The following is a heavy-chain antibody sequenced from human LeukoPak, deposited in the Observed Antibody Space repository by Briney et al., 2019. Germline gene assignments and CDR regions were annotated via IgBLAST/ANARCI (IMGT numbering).Heavy chain of an antibody. CDR2: MNQDGSAK. CDR3: ASGTYYFDF. Sequence: GGSLRLSCAASGFTFSDSWMSWVRQAPGKGLEWVANMNQDGSAKGYVDSVKGRFTISRDNAKNSLYLLMNSLRAEDTAVYFCASGTYYFDFWGQGTLVTVSS. CDR1: GFTFSDSW. D-gene: IGHD1-26*01. J-gene: IGHJ4*02. V-gene: IGHV3-7*03.